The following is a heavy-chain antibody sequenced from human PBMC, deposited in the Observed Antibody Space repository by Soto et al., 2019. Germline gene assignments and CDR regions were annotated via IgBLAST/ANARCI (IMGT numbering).Heavy chain of an antibody. Sequence: QVHLVQSGTEVKKPGASVKVSCKASGYTFTSYGITWVRLAPGQGLAWMGWISAHNGNTDYAQKLQGRVIVTRDTSTSTAYMELRSLISDDTAVYYCARGRYGDYWGQGALVTVSS. D-gene: IGHD1-1*01. J-gene: IGHJ4*02. CDR1: GYTFTSYG. V-gene: IGHV1-18*01. CDR2: ISAHNGNT. CDR3: ARGRYGDY.